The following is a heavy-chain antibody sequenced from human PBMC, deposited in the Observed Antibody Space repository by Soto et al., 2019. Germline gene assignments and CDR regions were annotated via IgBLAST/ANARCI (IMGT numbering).Heavy chain of an antibody. CDR3: ARRDYAWGSFREYYFDY. D-gene: IGHD3-16*02. CDR1: GDSISSSSSSISSGSYY. CDR2: IYNSGST. J-gene: IGHJ4*02. V-gene: IGHV4-39*01. Sequence: ASETLSLTCTVSGDSISSSSSSISSGSYYWGWIRQPPGKGPEWIGGIYNSGSTYYNPSLKSRVTISVDTSKNQFSLKLSSVTAADTAVYYCARRDYAWGSFREYYFDYWGQGTLVTVSS.